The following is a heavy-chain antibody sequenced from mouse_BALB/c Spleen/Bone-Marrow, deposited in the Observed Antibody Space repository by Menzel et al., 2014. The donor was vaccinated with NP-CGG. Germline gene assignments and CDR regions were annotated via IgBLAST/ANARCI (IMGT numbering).Heavy chain of an antibody. CDR1: GVDFSRYW. J-gene: IGHJ2*01. CDR2: INPDSRTI. Sequence: CAPGGVDFSRYWMSWVRQAPGKGLEWIGEINPDSRTINYSPSLKDKFIISRDNAKNTLYLRLNKVRSEDTALYYCARPDYYGYLNYWGQGTTLTVSS. D-gene: IGHD1-1*01. V-gene: IGHV4-1*02. CDR3: ARPDYYGYLNY.